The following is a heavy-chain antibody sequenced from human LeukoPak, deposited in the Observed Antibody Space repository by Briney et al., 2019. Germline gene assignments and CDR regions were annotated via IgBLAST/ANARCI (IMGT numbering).Heavy chain of an antibody. Sequence: PGGSLRLSCAASGFTFSSYSMNWVRQAPGKGLEWVSYISSSSSTIYYADSVKGRFTISRDNAKNSLYLQMNSLRAEDTAVYYCARYVEMATIFDAFDIWGQGTMVTVSS. CDR1: GFTFSSYS. V-gene: IGHV3-48*04. CDR3: ARYVEMATIFDAFDI. J-gene: IGHJ3*02. CDR2: ISSSSSTI. D-gene: IGHD5-24*01.